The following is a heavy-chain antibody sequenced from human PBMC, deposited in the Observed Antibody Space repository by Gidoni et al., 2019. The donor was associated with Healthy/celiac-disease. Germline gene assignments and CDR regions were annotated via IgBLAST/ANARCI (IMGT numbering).Heavy chain of an antibody. J-gene: IGHJ4*02. CDR1: GFSLNNARLG. D-gene: IGHD2-15*01. V-gene: IGHV2-26*01. CDR2: IFSNDEK. CDR3: ARIPYCSGGSCYSTPNYFDY. Sequence: QVTLKESGPVLVKPTETLTLTCTVSGFSLNNARLGVSWIRQPPGKALEWLAHIFSNDEKSYSTSLKSRLTISKDTSKSQVVLTMTNMDPVDTATYYCARIPYCSGGSCYSTPNYFDYWGQGTLVTVSS.